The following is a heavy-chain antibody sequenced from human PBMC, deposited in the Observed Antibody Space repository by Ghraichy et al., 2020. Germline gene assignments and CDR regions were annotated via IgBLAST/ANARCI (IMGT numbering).Heavy chain of an antibody. Sequence: GESLNISCAASGFTFSSYIMNWVRQAPGKGLEWVSSISSSSSYIYYADSVKGRFTISRDNAKNSLYLQMSSLRAEDTAVYYCARDRAIDGYYYYYGMDVWGQGTTVTVSS. CDR2: ISSSSSYI. V-gene: IGHV3-21*01. CDR3: ARDRAIDGYYYYYGMDV. D-gene: IGHD5-24*01. CDR1: GFTFSSYI. J-gene: IGHJ6*02.